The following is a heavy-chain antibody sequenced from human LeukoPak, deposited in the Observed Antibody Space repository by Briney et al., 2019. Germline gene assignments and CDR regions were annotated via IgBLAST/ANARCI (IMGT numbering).Heavy chain of an antibody. CDR2: IYYSGST. V-gene: IGHV4-31*03. Sequence: PSETLSLTCTVSGGSISSGGYYWSWIRQHPGKGLEWIGYIYYSGSTYYNPSLRSRITISLDTSKNQFSLKLSSVTAADTAVYYCARRKLRFFGYWGQGTLVTVSS. CDR1: GGSISSGGYY. D-gene: IGHD3-3*01. CDR3: ARRKLRFFGY. J-gene: IGHJ4*02.